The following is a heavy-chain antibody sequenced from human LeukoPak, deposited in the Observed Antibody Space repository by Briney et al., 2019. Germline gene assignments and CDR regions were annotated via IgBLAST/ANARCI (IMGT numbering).Heavy chain of an antibody. J-gene: IGHJ6*03. Sequence: SVKVSCRASGGTFSSYAISWVRQAPGQGLEWMGGIIPIFGTANYAQKFQGRVTITADESTSTAYMELSSLRSEDTAVYYCASRAPDRRKAPVGTVSGGSCSYMDVWGKGTTVTVSS. D-gene: IGHD2-15*01. CDR3: ASRAPDRRKAPVGTVSGGSCSYMDV. CDR2: IIPIFGTA. V-gene: IGHV1-69*13. CDR1: GGTFSSYA.